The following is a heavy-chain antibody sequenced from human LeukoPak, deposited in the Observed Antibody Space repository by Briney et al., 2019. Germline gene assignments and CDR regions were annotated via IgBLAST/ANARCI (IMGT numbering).Heavy chain of an antibody. J-gene: IGHJ4*02. V-gene: IGHV1-69*05. CDR2: IIPILGTA. D-gene: IGHD6-19*01. Sequence: SVKVSCKASGGTFSSYAISWVRQAPGQGLEWMGGIIPILGTANYAQKFQGRVTITTDESTSTAYMELSSLRSEDTAVYYCARGNAISYSSGWDYFDYWGQGTLVTVSS. CDR1: GGTFSSYA. CDR3: ARGNAISYSSGWDYFDY.